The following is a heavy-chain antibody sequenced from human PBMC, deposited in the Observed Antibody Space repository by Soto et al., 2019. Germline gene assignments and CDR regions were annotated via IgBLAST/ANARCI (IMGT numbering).Heavy chain of an antibody. Sequence: ASVKVSCKSSGYTFTSYAMHWVRQAPGQRLEWMGWINAGNGNTKYSQKFQGRVTITRDTSASTAYMELSSLRSEDTAVYYCARDGLNYDILTGYYFSGKRFDYWGPGTLVTVSS. J-gene: IGHJ4*02. CDR1: GYTFTSYA. D-gene: IGHD3-9*01. CDR3: ARDGLNYDILTGYYFSGKRFDY. CDR2: INAGNGNT. V-gene: IGHV1-3*01.